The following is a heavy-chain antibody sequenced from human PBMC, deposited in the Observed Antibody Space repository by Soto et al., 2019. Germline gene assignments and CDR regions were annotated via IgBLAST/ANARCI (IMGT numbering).Heavy chain of an antibody. CDR3: AKCVAYYDILTGYYRGDYYYGMDV. Sequence: GGSLRLSCAASGFTFSSCAMSWVRQAPGKGLEWVSAISGSDGITYYADSVKGRFTISRDNSKNTLYLQLSSLRAEDTAVYYCAKCVAYYDILTGYYRGDYYYGMDVWGQGTTVTVSS. CDR2: ISGSDGIT. J-gene: IGHJ6*02. D-gene: IGHD3-9*01. V-gene: IGHV3-23*01. CDR1: GFTFSSCA.